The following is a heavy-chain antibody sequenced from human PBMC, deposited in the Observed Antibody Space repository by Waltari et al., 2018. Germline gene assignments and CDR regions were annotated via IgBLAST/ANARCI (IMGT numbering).Heavy chain of an antibody. CDR1: GGSFSGYY. CDR2: INHRRIT. V-gene: IGHV4-34*01. D-gene: IGHD6-19*01. Sequence: QVQLQQWGAGLLKPSETLSLTCAVYGGSFSGYYWSWIRQPPGKGLEWIGEINHRRITNYNPSLKSRVTIAVDTSKNQFSLKLSAVTAADTAVYYCAGVQGSSSDSSGWAIDYWGQGTLVTVSS. CDR3: AGVQGSSSDSSGWAIDY. J-gene: IGHJ4*02.